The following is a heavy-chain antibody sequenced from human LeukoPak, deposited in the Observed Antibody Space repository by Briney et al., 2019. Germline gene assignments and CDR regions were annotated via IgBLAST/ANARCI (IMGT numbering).Heavy chain of an antibody. J-gene: IGHJ4*02. D-gene: IGHD2-21*01. Sequence: GGSLRLSCVASGFTFSNYGVSWVRQASGKGLEWVSSIITSGGSTYYADSVKGRFTISRDNSKNTLYLQMNSLRAEDTAVYYCAKGRFAPDYWGQGTLVTVSS. CDR3: AKGRFAPDY. CDR2: IITSGGST. V-gene: IGHV3-23*01. CDR1: GFTFSNYG.